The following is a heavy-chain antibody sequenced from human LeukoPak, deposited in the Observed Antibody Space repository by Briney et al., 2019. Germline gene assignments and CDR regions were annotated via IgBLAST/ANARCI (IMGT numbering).Heavy chain of an antibody. CDR3: AKAPNYYGSGSYYTLYYYYGMDV. Sequence: PGGSLRLSCAASGFTFSSYGMHWVRQAPGKGLEWVAFIRYDGSNKYYADSVKGRFTTSRDNSKNTLYLQMNSLRAEDTAVYYCAKAPNYYGSGSYYTLYYYYGMDVWGQGTTVTVSS. J-gene: IGHJ6*02. CDR2: IRYDGSNK. CDR1: GFTFSSYG. V-gene: IGHV3-30*02. D-gene: IGHD3-10*01.